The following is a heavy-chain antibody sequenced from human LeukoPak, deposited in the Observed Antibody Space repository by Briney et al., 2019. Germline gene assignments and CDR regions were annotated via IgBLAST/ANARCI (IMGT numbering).Heavy chain of an antibody. CDR1: GFTFDDYA. CDR2: ISWNSGSI. J-gene: IGHJ4*02. Sequence: GRSLRLSCAASGFTFDDYAMHWVRQAPGKGLEWVSDISWNSGSIGYADSVKGRFTISRDNAKNSLYLQMNSLRAEDTALYYCAKGPRWDITMVQGLVDYWGQGTLVTVSS. V-gene: IGHV3-9*01. CDR3: AKGPRWDITMVQGLVDY. D-gene: IGHD3-10*01.